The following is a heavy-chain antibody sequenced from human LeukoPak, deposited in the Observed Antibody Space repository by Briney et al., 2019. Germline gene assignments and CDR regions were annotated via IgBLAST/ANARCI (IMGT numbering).Heavy chain of an antibody. Sequence: PSETLSLTCTVSGGSISSGGYYWSWIRQHPGKGLEWIGYIYYSGSTYYNPSLKSRVTISVDTSKNQFSLKLSSVTTADTAVYYCARAVARGDWFDPWGQGTLVTVSS. D-gene: IGHD1-26*01. V-gene: IGHV4-31*03. CDR1: GGSISSGGYY. CDR2: IYYSGST. J-gene: IGHJ5*02. CDR3: ARAVARGDWFDP.